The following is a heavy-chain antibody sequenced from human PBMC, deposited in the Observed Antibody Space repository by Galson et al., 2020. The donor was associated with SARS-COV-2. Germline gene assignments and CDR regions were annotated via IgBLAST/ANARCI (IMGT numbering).Heavy chain of an antibody. Sequence: ASVKVSCKASGYTFTSYDINWVRQATGQGLEWMGWMNPNSGNTGYAQKFQGRVTMTRNTSISTAYMELSSLRSEDTAVYYCASSLPVAYCGGDCGFDLWGRGTLVTVSS. J-gene: IGHJ2*01. CDR2: MNPNSGNT. D-gene: IGHD2-21*02. CDR3: ASSLPVAYCGGDCGFDL. CDR1: GYTFTSYD. V-gene: IGHV1-8*01.